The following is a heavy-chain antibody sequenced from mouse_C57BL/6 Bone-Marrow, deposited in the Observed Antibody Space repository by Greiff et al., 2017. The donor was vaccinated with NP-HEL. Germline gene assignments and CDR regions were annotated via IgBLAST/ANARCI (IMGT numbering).Heavy chain of an antibody. CDR2: INPSTGGT. V-gene: IGHV1-42*01. J-gene: IGHJ2*01. CDR1: GYSFTGYY. CDR3: ARGPDRDYFDY. Sequence: VQLQQSGPELVKPGASVKISCKASGYSFTGYYMNWVKQSPEKSLEWIGEINPSTGGTTYNQKFKAKATLTVDKSSSTAYMQLKSLTSEDSAVYYCARGPDRDYFDYWGQGTTLTVSS.